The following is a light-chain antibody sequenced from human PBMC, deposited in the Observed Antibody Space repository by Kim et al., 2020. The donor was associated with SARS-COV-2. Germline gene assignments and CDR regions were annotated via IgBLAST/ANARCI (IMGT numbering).Light chain of an antibody. J-gene: IGKJ1*01. CDR3: QQYDEYPWT. V-gene: IGKV1-5*03. CDR2: GTS. CDR1: QSISHW. Sequence: DIQMTQSPSTLSASVDRVTISCRASQSISHWLAWYKQTSGKAPKVIIYGTSDLESGVPSRFSGSGSGTQFTLTITSLQPDDFAIYYCQQYDEYPWTFGQGTKVDIK.